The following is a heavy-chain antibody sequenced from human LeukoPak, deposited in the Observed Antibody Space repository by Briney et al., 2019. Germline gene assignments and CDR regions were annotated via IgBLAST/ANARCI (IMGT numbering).Heavy chain of an antibody. J-gene: IGHJ6*03. Sequence: SETLSLTCAVYGGSFSGYSWSWIRQPPGKGLEWIGEINHSGSTNYNPSLKSRVTISVDTSTNQFSLRLSSVTAADTAVYYCARTRGVVPAAYPYYYYCMDVWGKGTTVTVSS. CDR1: GGSFSGYS. V-gene: IGHV4-34*01. CDR3: ARTRGVVPAAYPYYYYCMDV. CDR2: INHSGST. D-gene: IGHD2-2*01.